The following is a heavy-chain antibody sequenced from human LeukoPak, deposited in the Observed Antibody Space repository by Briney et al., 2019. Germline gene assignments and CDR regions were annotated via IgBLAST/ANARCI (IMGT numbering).Heavy chain of an antibody. CDR2: IYNDGGT. CDR1: GFTVSSNY. Sequence: PGGSPRLSCAASGFTVSSNYTSWVRQGPGKGLEWVALIYNDGGTHYTDSVKGRFTISRGTSRNTLFLQMNSLRVEDSAMYYCVKRLTLGDLSIKGAFALWGQGTMVTVAS. D-gene: IGHD3-16*02. CDR3: VKRLTLGDLSIKGAFAL. V-gene: IGHV3-53*01. J-gene: IGHJ3*01.